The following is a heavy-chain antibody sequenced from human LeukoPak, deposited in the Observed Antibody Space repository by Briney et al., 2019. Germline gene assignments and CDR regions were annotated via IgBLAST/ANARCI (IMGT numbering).Heavy chain of an antibody. CDR1: GGSISSGGYS. V-gene: IGHV4-30-2*01. CDR3: ARSYGSGSYSYYFDY. Sequence: SETLSLTCAVSGGSISSGGYSWSWIRQPPGKGLEWIGYIYHSGSTHYNSSLKSRVTISVDRSKNQFSLKLSSVTAADTAVYYCARSYGSGSYSYYFDYWGQGTLVTVSS. J-gene: IGHJ4*02. D-gene: IGHD3-10*01. CDR2: IYHSGST.